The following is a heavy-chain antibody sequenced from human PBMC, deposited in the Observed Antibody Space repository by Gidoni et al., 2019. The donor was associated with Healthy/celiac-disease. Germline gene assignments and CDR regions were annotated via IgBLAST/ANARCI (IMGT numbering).Heavy chain of an antibody. CDR1: GFTFSSDW. CDR3: ARGPKSGSGSYYRGGY. V-gene: IGHV3-74*01. CDR2: INSDGSST. J-gene: IGHJ4*02. Sequence: EVQLVESGGGLVQPGGSLRLSCADSGFTFSSDWMHWVRQAPGKGLVWVSRINSDGSSTSYADSVKGRFTISRDNAKNTLYLQMNSLRAEDTAVYYCARGPKSGSGSYYRGGYWGQGTLVTVSS. D-gene: IGHD3-10*01.